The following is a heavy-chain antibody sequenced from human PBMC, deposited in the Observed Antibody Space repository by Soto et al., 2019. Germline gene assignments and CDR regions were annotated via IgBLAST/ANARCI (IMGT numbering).Heavy chain of an antibody. CDR1: GYTFSSYG. CDR2: ISGYNGNT. J-gene: IGHJ5*02. CDR3: ARKDSSSSRFDP. Sequence: QVQLVQSGAEVKKPGASVKVSCKASGYTFSSYGISWVRQAPGQGLEWMGWISGYNGNTNYAQKFQARVTMTTDTSTRKAYMELRSLRSDDTAVYYCARKDSSSSRFDPWGQGTLVTVSS. V-gene: IGHV1-18*01. D-gene: IGHD6-6*01.